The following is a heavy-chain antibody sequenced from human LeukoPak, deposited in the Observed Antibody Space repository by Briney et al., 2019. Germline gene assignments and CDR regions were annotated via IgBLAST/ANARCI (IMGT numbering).Heavy chain of an antibody. CDR2: IFYSGST. D-gene: IGHD3/OR15-3a*01. J-gene: IGHJ3*01. Sequence: KASETLSLTCTVSGGSISTSNYYWGWIRQPPGKGLEWIGNIFYSGSTYYSPSLKSRVTISLDTSRNQFSLKLTSVTAADTAVYYGAKSNGYGFVDSWGQGTMVTVSS. CDR1: GGSISTSNYY. CDR3: AKSNGYGFVDS. V-gene: IGHV4-39*07.